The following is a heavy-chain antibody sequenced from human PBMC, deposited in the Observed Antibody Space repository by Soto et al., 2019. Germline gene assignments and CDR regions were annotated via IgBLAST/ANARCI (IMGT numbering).Heavy chain of an antibody. CDR2: INPNSGGT. CDR3: ARDSSSSTSLYYYYGMDV. Sequence: ASVTFSCKDSGGTFSSYAISWVRQAPGQGLEWMGGINPNSGGTNYAQKFQGWVTMTRDTSISTAYMELSRLRSDDTAVYYCARDSSSSTSLYYYYGMDVWGQGTTVTGSS. D-gene: IGHD6-6*01. J-gene: IGHJ6*02. V-gene: IGHV1-2*04. CDR1: GGTFSSYA.